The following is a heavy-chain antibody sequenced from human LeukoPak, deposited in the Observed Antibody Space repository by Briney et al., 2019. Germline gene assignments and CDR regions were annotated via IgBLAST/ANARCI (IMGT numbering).Heavy chain of an antibody. CDR2: IYYRWST. J-gene: IGHJ5*02. CDR3: ARFTPQGYGWGGYNRFDP. Sequence: SETLSLTCTVSGGSISSYYWNGIRQPPGKGLEWIGYIYYRWSTNYNPSLKSRVTISVDTSKNQVSLNLTPVTAADPAVYYCARFTPQGYGWGGYNRFDPWGQGTLVTVSS. V-gene: IGHV4-59*01. D-gene: IGHD3-16*01. CDR1: GGSISSYY.